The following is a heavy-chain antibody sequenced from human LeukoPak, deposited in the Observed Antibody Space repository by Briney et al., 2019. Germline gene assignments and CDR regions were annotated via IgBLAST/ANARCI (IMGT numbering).Heavy chain of an antibody. V-gene: IGHV1-2*02. D-gene: IGHD3-9*01. Sequence: ASVKVSCKASAYTFTGYYMHWVRQAPGQGLEWMGWINPNSGGTNYAQKFQGRVTMTRDTSISTAYMELSRLRSDDTAVYYCAGYDILTGEGQNAFDIWGQGTMVTVSS. CDR1: AYTFTGYY. CDR3: AGYDILTGEGQNAFDI. J-gene: IGHJ3*02. CDR2: INPNSGGT.